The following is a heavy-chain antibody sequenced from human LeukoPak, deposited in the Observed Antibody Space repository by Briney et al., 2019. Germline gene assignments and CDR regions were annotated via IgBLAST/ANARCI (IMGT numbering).Heavy chain of an antibody. D-gene: IGHD3-10*01. CDR1: GGSISSYY. J-gene: IGHJ4*02. CDR3: ARRSWGVYYFDY. V-gene: IGHV4-4*09. CDR2: IYTSGST. Sequence: SETLSLTCTVSGGSISSYYWSWIRQPPRKGLGWIGYIYTSGSTNYNPSLKSRVTISVDTSKNQFSLKLSSVTAADTAVYYCARRSWGVYYFDYWGQGTLVTVSS.